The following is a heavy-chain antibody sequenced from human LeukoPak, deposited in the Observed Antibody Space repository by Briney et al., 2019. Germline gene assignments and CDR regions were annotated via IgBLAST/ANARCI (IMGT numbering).Heavy chain of an antibody. CDR1: GLSFSSYA. J-gene: IGHJ4*02. V-gene: IGHV3-23*01. Sequence: GGSLRLSCAASGLSFSSYAMTWVRQAPGKGLECISAISGSAGTTYYADSVKGRFTISRDNSKSTLYLQMSSLRAEDTAVYYCARSSGWWSLDYWGQGTLVTVSS. CDR3: ARSSGWWSLDY. D-gene: IGHD6-19*01. CDR2: ISGSAGTT.